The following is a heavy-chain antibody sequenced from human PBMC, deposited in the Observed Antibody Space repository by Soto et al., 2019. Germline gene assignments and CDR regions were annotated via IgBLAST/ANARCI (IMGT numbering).Heavy chain of an antibody. CDR3: ARWGVVVDLRVKYVYGMDA. V-gene: IGHV1-69*12. CDR2: IIPIFGTT. D-gene: IGHD2-15*01. CDR1: GGTFSSYV. J-gene: IGHJ6*02. Sequence: QVQLVQSGAEVKKPGSSVKVSCKASGGTFSSYVINWVRQAPGEGLEWMGGIIPIFGTTNYAQKFQGRATITADETTPTADMDLSGLRSEDTAVYYCARWGVVVDLRVKYVYGMDAWGQGTTVTVSS.